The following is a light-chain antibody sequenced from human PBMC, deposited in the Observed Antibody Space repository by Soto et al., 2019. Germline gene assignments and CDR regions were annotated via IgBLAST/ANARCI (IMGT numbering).Light chain of an antibody. Sequence: DIHMTQSPSTLSSSLGDRVTITFLAIQTIDSWLAWYQQRPGKPPNLLIYKASTLASGVPSRFGGSGAGTEFPLTVRILQPDDFATYYCQHYNSYSEAFGPGT. V-gene: IGKV1-5*03. CDR1: QTIDSW. CDR3: QHYNSYSEA. J-gene: IGKJ1*01. CDR2: KAS.